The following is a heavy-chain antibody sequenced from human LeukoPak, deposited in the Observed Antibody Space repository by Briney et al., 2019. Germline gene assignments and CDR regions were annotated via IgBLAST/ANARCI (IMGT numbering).Heavy chain of an antibody. V-gene: IGHV3-30-3*01. CDR3: ARAWDDFWSGYPNAFDI. CDR1: GFTFSSYA. D-gene: IGHD3-3*01. CDR2: ISYDGSNE. J-gene: IGHJ3*02. Sequence: GGSLRLSCAASGFTFSSYAMYWVRQAPGKGLERVAVISYDGSNEYYADSVKGRFTISRDNSKNTLYLQMNSLRAEDTAVYYCARAWDDFWSGYPNAFDIWGQGTMVTVSS.